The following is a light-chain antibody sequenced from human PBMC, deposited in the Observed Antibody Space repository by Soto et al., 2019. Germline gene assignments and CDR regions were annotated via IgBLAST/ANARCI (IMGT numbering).Light chain of an antibody. CDR1: QRVRRN. V-gene: IGKV3-15*01. CDR3: QQYIHWPPLT. Sequence: ERVFPQSPATLSVSPGERATLSCRASQRVRRNLAWYQQKPGQGPRLLIFGASTRATDIPARFSGSGSGTEFTLTISSLQSEDFAVYYCQQYIHWPPLTFGGGTKVEIK. CDR2: GAS. J-gene: IGKJ4*01.